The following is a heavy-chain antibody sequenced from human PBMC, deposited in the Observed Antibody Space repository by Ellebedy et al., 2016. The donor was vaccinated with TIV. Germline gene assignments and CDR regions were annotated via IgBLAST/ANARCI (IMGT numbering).Heavy chain of an antibody. Sequence: GESLKISCAASGFTFSGYAMSWVRQAPGKGLGWVSGINSGGTRTYYADSVKGRFTISRDNSKNTLYLQMNSLRAEDTAVYYCAKASIAAGYYFDYWGQGTLVTVSS. CDR3: AKASIAAGYYFDY. V-gene: IGHV3-23*01. CDR1: GFTFSGYA. J-gene: IGHJ4*02. CDR2: INSGGTRT. D-gene: IGHD6-13*01.